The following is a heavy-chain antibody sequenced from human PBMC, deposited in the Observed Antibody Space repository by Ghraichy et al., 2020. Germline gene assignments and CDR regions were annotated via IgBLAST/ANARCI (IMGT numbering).Heavy chain of an antibody. CDR2: MNPKSGNT. CDR1: GYTFTSYD. J-gene: IGHJ6*02. Sequence: ASVKVSCKASGYTFTSYDINWVRQATGQGLEWMGWMNPKSGNTGYAQKFQGRVTMARNTSISTAYMELSSLRSEDTAVYYCARGGRDFYDSSGSLQPQYYYYGMDVWGQGTTVTVSS. CDR3: ARGGRDFYDSSGSLQPQYYYYGMDV. D-gene: IGHD3-22*01. V-gene: IGHV1-8*01.